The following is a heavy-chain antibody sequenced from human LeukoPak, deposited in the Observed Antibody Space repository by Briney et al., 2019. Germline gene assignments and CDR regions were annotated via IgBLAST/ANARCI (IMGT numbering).Heavy chain of an antibody. Sequence: GGSLRPSCAASGCTFGNSAMSWVRQAPGKGLEWVSAISSRVDDTYYADSVRGRFTISRDNSKNTLYLQMNSLRVEDTAVYYCAKDRMYGSGWFDYWGQGALVAVSS. V-gene: IGHV3-23*01. CDR1: GCTFGNSA. J-gene: IGHJ4*02. D-gene: IGHD6-19*01. CDR2: ISSRVDDT. CDR3: AKDRMYGSGWFDY.